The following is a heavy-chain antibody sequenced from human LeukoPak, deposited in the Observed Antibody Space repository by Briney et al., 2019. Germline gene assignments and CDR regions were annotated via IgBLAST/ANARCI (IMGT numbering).Heavy chain of an antibody. D-gene: IGHD3-22*01. CDR3: ASTEGPYYYDSSGYYFDY. J-gene: IGHJ4*02. Sequence: SETLSLTCAVYGGSFSGYYWSWIRQPPGKGLEWIGEINHSGSTNYNPSLKSRVTISVDTSKNQFSLKLSSVTAADTAVYYCASTEGPYYYDSSGYYFDYWGQGTLVTVSS. V-gene: IGHV4-34*01. CDR1: GGSFSGYY. CDR2: INHSGST.